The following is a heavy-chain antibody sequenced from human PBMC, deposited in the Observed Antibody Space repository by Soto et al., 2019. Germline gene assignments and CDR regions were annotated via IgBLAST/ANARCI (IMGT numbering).Heavy chain of an antibody. Sequence: DVQLVESGGGLVQPGESLKLSCEVSGFTFSMYSMGWVRQAPGKGLEWVAKIPQEGGDGHYLDSVKGRFIISRDNAKNSLYLQMNSLRGEDTAVYYCARDQLILPAHDFFYGSDVWGQGATVTVSS. J-gene: IGHJ6*02. CDR3: ARDQLILPAHDFFYGSDV. V-gene: IGHV3-7*03. D-gene: IGHD2-15*01. CDR1: GFTFSMYS. CDR2: IPQEGGDG.